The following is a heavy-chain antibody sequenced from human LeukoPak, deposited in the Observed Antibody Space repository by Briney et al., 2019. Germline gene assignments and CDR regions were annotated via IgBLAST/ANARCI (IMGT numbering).Heavy chain of an antibody. J-gene: IGHJ4*02. CDR1: GFTFSSYA. V-gene: IGHV3-23*01. CDR3: AKGQSSGYYTPSFDY. D-gene: IGHD3-22*01. CDR2: ISGSGGST. Sequence: GGSLRLSCAASGFTFSSYAMSWVRQAPGKGLEWVSAISGSGGSTYYADSVKGRFTISRDNSKNTLYLQMNSLRAEDTAVYYCAKGQSSGYYTPSFDYWGQGTLVTVSS.